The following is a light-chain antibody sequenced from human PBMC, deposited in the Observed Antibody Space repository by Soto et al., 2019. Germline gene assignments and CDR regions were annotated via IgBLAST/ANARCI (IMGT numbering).Light chain of an antibody. CDR2: RAS. Sequence: EIVLTQSPGTLSLSPGERATLSCRASQSVSSNYLAWYQQKPGQAPKVLIYRASSRATGIPDRFSGSGSGTDFTLTISRLEPEDFAVYYCQQDGSSPLTFGGGTKVEIK. V-gene: IGKV3-20*01. CDR3: QQDGSSPLT. J-gene: IGKJ4*01. CDR1: QSVSSNY.